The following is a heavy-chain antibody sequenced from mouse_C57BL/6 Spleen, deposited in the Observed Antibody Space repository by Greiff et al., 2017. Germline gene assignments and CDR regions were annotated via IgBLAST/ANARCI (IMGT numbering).Heavy chain of an antibody. CDR3: ARRGYDGYSGAMDY. J-gene: IGHJ4*01. CDR1: GYTFTDYN. Sequence: VQLQQSGPELVKPGASVKIPCKASGYTFTDYNMDWVKQSHGKSLEWIGDINPNNGGTIYNQKFKGKATLTVDKSSSTAYMELRSLTSEDTAVYYCARRGYDGYSGAMDYWGQGTSVTVSS. CDR2: INPNNGGT. D-gene: IGHD2-3*01. V-gene: IGHV1-18*01.